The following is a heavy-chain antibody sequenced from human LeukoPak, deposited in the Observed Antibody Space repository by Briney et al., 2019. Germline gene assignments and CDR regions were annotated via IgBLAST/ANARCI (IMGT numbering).Heavy chain of an antibody. CDR3: ARDKYGDYGLDY. CDR1: GFTFSRYW. CDR2: INSDGNST. D-gene: IGHD4-17*01. J-gene: IGHJ4*02. V-gene: IGHV3-74*01. Sequence: PGGSLRLSCAASGFTFSRYWMHWVRQAPGKGLVWVSRINSDGNSTRYADSVKGRFTISRDNAKNTLYLQMNSLRAEDTAVYYCARDKYGDYGLDYWGQGTLVTVFS.